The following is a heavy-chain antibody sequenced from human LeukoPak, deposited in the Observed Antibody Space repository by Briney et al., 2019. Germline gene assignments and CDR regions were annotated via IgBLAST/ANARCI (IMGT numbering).Heavy chain of an antibody. CDR2: ITGSGDNT. Sequence: PGGSLRLSCAASGFTFNIYAVSWVRQAPGKGLEWVSAITGSGDNTYYADSVKGRFTIPRDNSKNTLYLQMNSLRAEDTAVYYCAKVRSSTKWYFDYWGQGTLVTVSS. CDR1: GFTFNIYA. D-gene: IGHD4-17*01. V-gene: IGHV3-23*01. J-gene: IGHJ4*02. CDR3: AKVRSSTKWYFDY.